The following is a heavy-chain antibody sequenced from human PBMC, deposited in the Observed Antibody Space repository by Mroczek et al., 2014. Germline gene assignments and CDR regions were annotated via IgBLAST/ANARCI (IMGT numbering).Heavy chain of an antibody. J-gene: IGHJ5*02. Sequence: VQLVQSGGGLVQPGGSLRLSCAASGFTFSSYAMSWVRQAPGKGLEWVSAISGSGGSTYYADSVKGRFTISRDNSKNTLYLQMNSLRAEDTAVYYCAKGGHPLVATIDPVNQNWFDPWGQGTLVTVSS. V-gene: IGHV3-23*04. D-gene: IGHD5-12*01. CDR2: ISGSGGST. CDR3: AKGGHPLVATIDPVNQNWFDP. CDR1: GFTFSSYA.